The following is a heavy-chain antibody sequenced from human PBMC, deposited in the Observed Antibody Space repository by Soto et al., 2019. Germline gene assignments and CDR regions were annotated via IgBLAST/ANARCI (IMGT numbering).Heavy chain of an antibody. J-gene: IGHJ5*02. D-gene: IGHD6-13*01. V-gene: IGHV1-46*01. Sequence: ASVKVSFKASGYTFTSYYMHWVRQAPGQGLEWMGIINPSGGSTSYAQKFQGRLTMTRDTSTSAVYMELSSLRSEDTAVYYCAGGIAARDWFDPWGQETLVTVSS. CDR3: AGGIAARDWFDP. CDR2: INPSGGST. CDR1: GYTFTSYY.